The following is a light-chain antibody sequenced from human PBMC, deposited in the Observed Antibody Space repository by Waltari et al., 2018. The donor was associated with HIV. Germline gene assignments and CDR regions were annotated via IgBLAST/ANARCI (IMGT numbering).Light chain of an antibody. J-gene: IGKJ2*01. CDR1: QRVSSN. V-gene: IGKV3-15*01. Sequence: EIVMTPSPATLSVSPGERATLSCSASQRVSSNLAWYQQNPGQAPRLLIYGASTRATGIPARFSGSGSGTEVTLTISSLQSEDFAVYYCQQYNNWPPLMYTFGQGTKLEIK. CDR2: GAS. CDR3: QQYNNWPPLMYT.